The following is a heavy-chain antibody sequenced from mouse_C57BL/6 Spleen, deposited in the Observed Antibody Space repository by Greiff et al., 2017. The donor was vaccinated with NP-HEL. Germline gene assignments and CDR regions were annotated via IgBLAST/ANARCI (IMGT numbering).Heavy chain of an antibody. CDR2: ISSGSSTI. CDR3: ARAGYDAYYFDY. D-gene: IGHD2-2*01. Sequence: VKLVESLKLSCAASGFTFSDYGMHWVRQAPEKGLEWVAYISSGSSTIYYADTVKGRFTISRDNAKNTLFLQMTSLRSEDTAMYYCARAGYDAYYFDYWGQGTTLTVSS. CDR1: GFTFSDYG. V-gene: IGHV5-17*01. J-gene: IGHJ2*01.